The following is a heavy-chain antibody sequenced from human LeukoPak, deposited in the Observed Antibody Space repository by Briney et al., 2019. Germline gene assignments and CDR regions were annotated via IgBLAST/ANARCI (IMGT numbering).Heavy chain of an antibody. V-gene: IGHV3-23*01. CDR2: ISGGWDRA. CDR1: GFTFSSYG. Sequence: PGGSLRLSCVASGFTFSSYGMTWVRQAPGKGLEWVAGISGGWDRANYADSLKGRFTISRDNSEETVYLQMDSLRGDDTAVYYCAKGHGDWEGNYFDYWGQGTLVTVSS. CDR3: AKGHGDWEGNYFDY. J-gene: IGHJ4*02. D-gene: IGHD1-26*01.